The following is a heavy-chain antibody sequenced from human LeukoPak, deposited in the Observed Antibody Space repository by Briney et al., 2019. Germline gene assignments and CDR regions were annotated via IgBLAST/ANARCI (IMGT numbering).Heavy chain of an antibody. J-gene: IGHJ5*02. CDR3: ARQRKKGNWSDP. Sequence: ASVKVSCKASGYTFTSYGISWVRQAPGQGLEWMGWISAYNGNTNYAQKLQGRVTMTTDTSASTAYMELRSLRSDDTAVYYCARQRKKGNWSDPWGQGTLVTVSS. CDR2: ISAYNGNT. CDR1: GYTFTSYG. V-gene: IGHV1-18*01.